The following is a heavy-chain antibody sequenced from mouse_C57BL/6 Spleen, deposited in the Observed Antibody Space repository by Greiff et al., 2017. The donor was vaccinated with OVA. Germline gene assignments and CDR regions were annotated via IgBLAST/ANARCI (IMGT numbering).Heavy chain of an antibody. Sequence: QVQLKESGPELVKPGASVKLSCKASGYTFTSYDINWVQQRPGQGLEWIGWIYPRDGSTTYNEKFTGQATLTVDTSSSTAYMELHSLTSEDSAVYFCARRGWSWYFDVWGTGTTVTVSS. CDR2: IYPRDGST. J-gene: IGHJ1*03. V-gene: IGHV1-85*01. D-gene: IGHD2-3*01. CDR3: ARRGWSWYFDV. CDR1: GYTFTSYD.